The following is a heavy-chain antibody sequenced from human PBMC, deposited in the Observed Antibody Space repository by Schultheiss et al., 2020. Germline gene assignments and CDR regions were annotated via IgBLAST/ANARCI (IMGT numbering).Heavy chain of an antibody. CDR3: ARDCIAAAGTWWFDP. Sequence: SQTLSLTCTVSGGSISSGSYYWSWIRQPAGKGLEWIGRIYTSGSTYYNPSLKSRVTISVDTSKNQFSLKLSSVTAADTAVYYCARDCIAAAGTWWFDPWGQGTLVTVSS. CDR1: GGSISSGSYY. D-gene: IGHD6-13*01. J-gene: IGHJ5*02. CDR2: IYTSGST. V-gene: IGHV4-61*02.